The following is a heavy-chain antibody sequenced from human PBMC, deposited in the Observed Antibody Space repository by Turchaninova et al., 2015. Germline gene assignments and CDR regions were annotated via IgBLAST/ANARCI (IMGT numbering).Heavy chain of an antibody. CDR2: RAYDGTNK. D-gene: IGHD4/OR15-4a*01. CDR3: AREGCHDAFDI. Sequence: QVQLVASGGGVVQPGRSLRLSCAASGFPFSSYAVHWVRQAPGTGLEWVAVRAYDGTNKNDADSGKGRFISPRDHSKNTLYLQMNSLRADDTAVYYCAREGCHDAFDIWGQGTMVTVSS. V-gene: IGHV3-30-3*01. J-gene: IGHJ3*02. CDR1: GFPFSSYA.